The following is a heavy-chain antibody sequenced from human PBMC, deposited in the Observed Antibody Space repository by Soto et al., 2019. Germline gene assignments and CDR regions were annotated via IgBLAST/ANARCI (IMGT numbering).Heavy chain of an antibody. Sequence: ASVKGSCKASGYTFTSYDINWVRQATGQGLEWMGWMNPNSGNTGYAQKFQGRVTMTRNTSISTAYMELSSLRSEDTAVYYCARVGYYDRYYYYGMDVWGQGTTVTVSS. CDR1: GYTFTSYD. V-gene: IGHV1-8*01. D-gene: IGHD3-22*01. CDR3: ARVGYYDRYYYYGMDV. J-gene: IGHJ6*02. CDR2: MNPNSGNT.